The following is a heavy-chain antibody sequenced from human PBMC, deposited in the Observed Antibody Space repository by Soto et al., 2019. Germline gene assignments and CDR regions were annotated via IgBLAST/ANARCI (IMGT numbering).Heavy chain of an antibody. CDR1: GGSIRSGDYY. Sequence: QVQLQESGPGLVKPSQTLSLTCTVSGGSIRSGDYYWCWIRQPPGKGLEWIGNIFYSGNTHYNPAXRXRFXISVDTSKNQFSLKLTSVTVADTAVYYCARASAYTAADFDYWGQGTLVTVSS. CDR2: IFYSGNT. CDR3: ARASAYTAADFDY. D-gene: IGHD2-15*01. J-gene: IGHJ4*02. V-gene: IGHV4-30-4*01.